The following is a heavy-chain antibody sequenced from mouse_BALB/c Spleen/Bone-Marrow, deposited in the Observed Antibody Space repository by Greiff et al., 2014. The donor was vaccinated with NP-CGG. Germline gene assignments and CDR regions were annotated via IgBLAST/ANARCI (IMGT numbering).Heavy chain of an antibody. CDR3: TRRTGTDYYAMDY. CDR2: ISSGGIYT. J-gene: IGHJ4*01. V-gene: IGHV5-6*02. Sequence: VMLVESGGDLLKPGGSLKLSCAASGFTFSSYGMSWVRQTPDKRLEWVATISSGGIYTYYPDSVKGRFTISRDNAKNTLYLQMSSLKSEDTAMYYCTRRTGTDYYAMDYWGQGTSVSVSS. D-gene: IGHD4-1*01. CDR1: GFTFSSYG.